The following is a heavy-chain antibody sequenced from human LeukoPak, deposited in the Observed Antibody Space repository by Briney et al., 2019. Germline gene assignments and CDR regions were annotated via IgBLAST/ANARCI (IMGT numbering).Heavy chain of an antibody. CDR2: IYHSGST. CDR1: GGSISSGGYS. D-gene: IGHD3-22*01. Sequence: PSETLSLTCAVSGGSISSGGYSWSWIRQPPGKGLEWIGYIYHSGSTYYNPSLKSRVTISVDRSKNQFSLKLSSVTAADTAVYYCARVAHGVTWYDSSGSHLDYFDYWGQGTLVTVSS. J-gene: IGHJ4*02. CDR3: ARVAHGVTWYDSSGSHLDYFDY. V-gene: IGHV4-30-2*01.